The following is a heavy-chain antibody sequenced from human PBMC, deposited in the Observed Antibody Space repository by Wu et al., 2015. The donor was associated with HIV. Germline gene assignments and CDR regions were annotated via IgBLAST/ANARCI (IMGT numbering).Heavy chain of an antibody. Sequence: QVQLVQSGAEVKKPGASVRVSCKASGYTFTGYYMHWLRQAPGQGLEWMGWTNPNSGGTNYAQKFQGRVAMTRDTSISTAFMELSRLRFDDTAIYYCARALRPVADALELDYWGQGTLVTVSS. D-gene: IGHD6-19*01. CDR3: ARALRPVADALELDY. CDR1: GYTFTGYY. CDR2: TNPNSGGT. V-gene: IGHV1-2*02. J-gene: IGHJ4*02.